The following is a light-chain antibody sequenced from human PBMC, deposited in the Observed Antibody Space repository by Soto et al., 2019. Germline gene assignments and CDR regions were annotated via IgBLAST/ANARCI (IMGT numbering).Light chain of an antibody. Sequence: QSALTQPPSASGSPGQSVTISCTGTSSDVGGYNYVSWYQQHPGKVPKLMIYEVSKRPSGVPDRFSGSKSGNTASLTVSGLQAEDEADYYCSSYAGSNKLGVFGTGTKVTVL. CDR1: SSDVGGYNY. V-gene: IGLV2-8*01. CDR3: SSYAGSNKLGV. J-gene: IGLJ1*01. CDR2: EVS.